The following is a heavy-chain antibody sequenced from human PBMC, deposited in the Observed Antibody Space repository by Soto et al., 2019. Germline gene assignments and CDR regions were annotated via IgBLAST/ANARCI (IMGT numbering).Heavy chain of an antibody. CDR2: ISYDGSNK. CDR1: GFTFSSYA. Sequence: SGGSLRLSCAASGFTFSSYAMHWVRQAPGKGLEWVAVISYDGSNKYYADSVKGRFTISRDNSKNTLYLQMNSLRAEDTAVYYCARTYCGGDCYNYYYGMDVWGQGTTVTVSS. D-gene: IGHD2-21*02. J-gene: IGHJ6*02. CDR3: ARTYCGGDCYNYYYGMDV. V-gene: IGHV3-30-3*01.